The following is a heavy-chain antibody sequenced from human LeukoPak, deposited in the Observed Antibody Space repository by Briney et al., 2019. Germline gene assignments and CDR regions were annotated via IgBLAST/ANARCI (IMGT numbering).Heavy chain of an antibody. CDR1: GFTFSTYG. Sequence: QPGGSLRLSCAASGFTFSTYGMTWVRQAPGKGLEWVSAISAGGGATQCADSVKGRFAVSRDNSQNRLYLQMNNLRTEDTAIYYCAKGTVGGRTPFDPWGQGTLVTVSS. CDR3: AKGTVGGRTPFDP. V-gene: IGHV3-23*01. J-gene: IGHJ5*02. CDR2: ISAGGGAT. D-gene: IGHD4-23*01.